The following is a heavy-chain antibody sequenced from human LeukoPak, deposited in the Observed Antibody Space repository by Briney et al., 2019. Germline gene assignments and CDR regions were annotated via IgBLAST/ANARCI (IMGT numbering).Heavy chain of an antibody. V-gene: IGHV3-7*03. D-gene: IGHD6-13*01. CDR3: ARGGSSSMYNWFDP. Sequence: WVRQAPGKGLEWVANIKQDGSEKYYVDSVKGRFTISRDNAKNSLYLQMNSLRAEDTAVYYCARGGSSSMYNWFDPWGQGTLVTVSS. CDR2: IKQDGSEK. J-gene: IGHJ5*02.